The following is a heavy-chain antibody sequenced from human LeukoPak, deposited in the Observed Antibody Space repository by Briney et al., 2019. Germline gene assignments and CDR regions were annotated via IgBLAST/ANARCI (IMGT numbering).Heavy chain of an antibody. Sequence: PGGSLRLSCAASGFTFTNAWMNWVRQAPGKGLEWVGRIKSETDGGTIDYAAPVKGRFTISRDDSKTTLYLQMNSLETEDTAVYYCTTLLGVVPANGCWGQGTLVTVSS. V-gene: IGHV3-15*01. CDR1: GFTFTNAW. J-gene: IGHJ1*01. CDR2: IKSETDGGTI. D-gene: IGHD2-2*01. CDR3: TTLLGVVPANGC.